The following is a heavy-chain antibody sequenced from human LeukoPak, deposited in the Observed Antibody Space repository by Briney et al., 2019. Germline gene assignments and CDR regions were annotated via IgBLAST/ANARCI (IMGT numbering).Heavy chain of an antibody. Sequence: KTSETLSLTCTVSGGSISSGSYYWSWIRQPAGKGLEWIGRIYTSGSTNYNPSLKSRVTISVDKSKNQFSLKLSSVTAADTAVYYCARGAAKKAFDIWGQGTMVTVSS. CDR1: GGSISSGSYY. D-gene: IGHD2-15*01. CDR2: IYTSGST. V-gene: IGHV4-61*02. J-gene: IGHJ3*02. CDR3: ARGAAKKAFDI.